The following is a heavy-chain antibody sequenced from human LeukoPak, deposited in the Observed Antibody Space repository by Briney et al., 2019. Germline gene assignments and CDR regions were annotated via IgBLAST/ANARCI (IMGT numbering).Heavy chain of an antibody. CDR2: IYYSGST. Sequence: SETLSLTCTVSGGSISSGGYYWSWIRQHPGKGLEWIGYIYYSGSTYYNPSLKSRVTISVATSKNQFSLKLSSVTAADTAVYYCARDNDFWSGYYSFDFWGRGTLVTVSS. D-gene: IGHD3-3*01. V-gene: IGHV4-31*03. CDR1: GGSISSGGYY. J-gene: IGHJ4*02. CDR3: ARDNDFWSGYYSFDF.